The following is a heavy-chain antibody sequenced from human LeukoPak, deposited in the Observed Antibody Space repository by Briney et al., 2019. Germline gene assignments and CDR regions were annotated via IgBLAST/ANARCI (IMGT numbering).Heavy chain of an antibody. CDR3: ARDWDYYGGTLYYFDY. CDR1: GFTFSSYA. J-gene: IGHJ4*02. Sequence: GGSLRLSCAASGFTFSSYAMHWVRQAPGKGLEWVAVISYDGSNKYYADSVKGRFTISRDNSKNTLYLQMNSLRAEDTAVYYCARDWDYYGGTLYYFDYWGQGTLVTVSS. V-gene: IGHV3-30-3*01. D-gene: IGHD4-23*01. CDR2: ISYDGSNK.